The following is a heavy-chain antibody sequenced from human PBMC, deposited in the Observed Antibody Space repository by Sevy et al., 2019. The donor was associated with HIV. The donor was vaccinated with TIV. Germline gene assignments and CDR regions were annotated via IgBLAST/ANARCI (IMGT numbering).Heavy chain of an antibody. CDR1: GFTFSSYG. J-gene: IGHJ6*02. CDR3: AKGSSSVYYYYGMDV. Sequence: GGSLRLSCAASGFTFSSYGMHWVRQAPGKGLEWVAVISYDGSNKYYADSVKGRFTISRDNSKNTLYLQMNSLRAEDTAVYYCAKGSSSVYYYYGMDVWGQRTTVTVSS. D-gene: IGHD6-6*01. V-gene: IGHV3-30*18. CDR2: ISYDGSNK.